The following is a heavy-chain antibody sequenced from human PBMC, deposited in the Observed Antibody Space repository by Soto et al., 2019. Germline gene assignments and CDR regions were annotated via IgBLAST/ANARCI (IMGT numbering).Heavy chain of an antibody. D-gene: IGHD5-12*01. Sequence: QVQLVESGGGVVQPGRSLRLSCAASGFTFSSYAMHWVRQAPGKGLEWVAVISYDGSNKYYADSVKGRFTISRDNSKNALYLQMNSLRAEAAAVYYCARGGRATALSCYYYGMDVWGQGTTVTVS. J-gene: IGHJ6*02. CDR1: GFTFSSYA. CDR3: ARGGRATALSCYYYGMDV. V-gene: IGHV3-30-3*01. CDR2: ISYDGSNK.